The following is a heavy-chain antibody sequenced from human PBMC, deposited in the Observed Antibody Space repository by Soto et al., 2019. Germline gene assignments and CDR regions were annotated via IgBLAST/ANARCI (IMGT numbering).Heavy chain of an antibody. CDR1: GFTFSHAW. Sequence: GGSLRLSCAASGFTFSHAWMSWVRQAPGKGLECVGRINSRADGGTKYYGAPVRGIFTISRDVSENMIYLQMNPLQTDHTAVYYCXVVKRWDQYSTSGYWFDPCGRVTRLTVYS. J-gene: IGHJ5*02. D-gene: IGHD1-26*01. V-gene: IGHV3-15*06. CDR3: XVVKRWDQYSTSGYWFDP. CDR2: INSRADGGTK.